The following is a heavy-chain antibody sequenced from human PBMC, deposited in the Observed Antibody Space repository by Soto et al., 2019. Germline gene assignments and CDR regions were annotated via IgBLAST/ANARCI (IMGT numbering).Heavy chain of an antibody. CDR3: ARDLARAADGTRFDY. CDR2: TNAGNGNT. J-gene: IGHJ4*02. CDR1: GYTFTSYA. D-gene: IGHD6-13*01. V-gene: IGHV1-3*01. Sequence: ASVKVSCKASGYTFTSYAMHWVRQAPGQRLEWMGWTNAGNGNTKYSQKFQGRVTITRDTSASTAYMELSSLRSEDTAVYYCARDLARAADGTRFDYWGQGTLVTVSS.